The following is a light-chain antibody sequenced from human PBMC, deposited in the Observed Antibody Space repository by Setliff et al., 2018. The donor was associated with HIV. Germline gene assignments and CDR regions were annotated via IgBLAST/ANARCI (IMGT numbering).Light chain of an antibody. CDR1: RSDVGGYDY. CDR2: DVS. V-gene: IGLV2-14*01. CDR3: SSYTSGSTLGV. J-gene: IGLJ1*01. Sequence: QSALTQPASVSGSPGQSITISCTGTRSDVGGYDYVSWCQQHPDKAPKLMIYDVSKRPSGVSNRLSGSKSGNTASLTISGLQAEDEADYYCSSYTSGSTLGVFGAGTKVTVL.